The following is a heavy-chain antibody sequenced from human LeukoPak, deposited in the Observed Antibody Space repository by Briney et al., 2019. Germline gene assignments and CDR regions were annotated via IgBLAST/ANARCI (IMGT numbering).Heavy chain of an antibody. Sequence: GGSLRLSCAASGFTFSTYWVHWVRQAPGKGLMWVSRINSDGSYTYYADSVKGRFTISRDNAKNTVYLQMNSLRAEDTAVFYCARDHLPYYYDSSGSPDYWGQGTLVTVSS. CDR1: GFTFSTYW. D-gene: IGHD3-22*01. J-gene: IGHJ4*02. V-gene: IGHV3-74*01. CDR3: ARDHLPYYYDSSGSPDY. CDR2: INSDGSYT.